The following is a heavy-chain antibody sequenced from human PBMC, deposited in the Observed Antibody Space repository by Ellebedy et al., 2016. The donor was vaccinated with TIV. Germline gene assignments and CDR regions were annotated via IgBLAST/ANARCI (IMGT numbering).Heavy chain of an antibody. CDR3: ARGHKWFDL. CDR1: GGSISSGSYY. V-gene: IGHV4-61*02. CDR2: ISSGGT. Sequence: LRLXXTVSGGSISSGSYYWSWVRKPAGKGLEWIGRISSGGTSYNPSLRSRVTMSVDTSKNQFSLRLTSVMAADAAVYYCARGHKWFDLWGQGTLVIVSS. J-gene: IGHJ5*02.